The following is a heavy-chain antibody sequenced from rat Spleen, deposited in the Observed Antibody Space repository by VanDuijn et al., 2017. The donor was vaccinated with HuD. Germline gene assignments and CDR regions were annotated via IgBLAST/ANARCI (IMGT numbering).Heavy chain of an antibody. CDR2: IHYEGTNT. J-gene: IGHJ2*01. V-gene: IGHV5-22*01. D-gene: IGHD5-1*01. CDR3: ARQGLGARDYFDY. Sequence: EVQLVESGGGLVQPGRSMRLSCAASGFTFNDYYMAWVRQAPEKGLEWVASIHYEGTNTYYRDSVKGRFTISRENAKNTLSLQMDSLRSEDTATYYCARQGLGARDYFDYWGQGVMVTVSS. CDR1: GFTFNDYY.